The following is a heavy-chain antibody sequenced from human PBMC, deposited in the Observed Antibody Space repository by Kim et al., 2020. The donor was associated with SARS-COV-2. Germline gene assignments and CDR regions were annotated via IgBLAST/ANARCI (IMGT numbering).Heavy chain of an antibody. D-gene: IGHD3-10*01. CDR2: IYYSGST. CDR1: GGSISSSSYY. Sequence: SETLSLTCTVSGGSISSSSYYWGWIRQPPGKGLEWIGSIYYSGSTYYNPSLKSRVTISVDTSKNQFSLKLSSVTAADTAVYYCARQSGYYGSGSGWFDPWGQGTLVTVSS. CDR3: ARQSGYYGSGSGWFDP. J-gene: IGHJ5*02. V-gene: IGHV4-39*01.